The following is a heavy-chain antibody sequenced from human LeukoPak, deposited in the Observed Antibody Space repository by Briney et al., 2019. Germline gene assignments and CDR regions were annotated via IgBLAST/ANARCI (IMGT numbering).Heavy chain of an antibody. CDR2: IYTSGST. J-gene: IGHJ5*02. CDR3: ARDLTPYCSGGSCYRYNWFDP. CDR1: GGSISSYY. Sequence: SETLSLTCTVSGGSISSYYWSWIRQPAGKGLEWIGRIYTSGSTNYNPSLKSRVTMSVDTSKNQFSLKLSSVTAADTAVYYCARDLTPYCSGGSCYRYNWFDPWGQGTLVTVSS. D-gene: IGHD2-15*01. V-gene: IGHV4-4*07.